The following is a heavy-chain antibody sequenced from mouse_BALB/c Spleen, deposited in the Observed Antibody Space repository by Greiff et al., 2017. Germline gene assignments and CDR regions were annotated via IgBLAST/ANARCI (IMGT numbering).Heavy chain of an antibody. D-gene: IGHD1-1*01. J-gene: IGHJ4*01. CDR2: IDPETGGT. Sequence: VQLQQSGAELVRPGASVTLSCKASGYTFTDYEMHWVKQTPVHGLEWIGAIDPETGGTAYNQKFKGKATLTADKSSSTAYMELRSLTSEDSAVYYCTGDYGSSLGYAMDYWGQGTSVTVSS. CDR1: GYTFTDYE. V-gene: IGHV1-15*01. CDR3: TGDYGSSLGYAMDY.